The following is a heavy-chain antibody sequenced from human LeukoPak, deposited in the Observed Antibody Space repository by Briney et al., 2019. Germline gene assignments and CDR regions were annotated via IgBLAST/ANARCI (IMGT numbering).Heavy chain of an antibody. D-gene: IGHD1-26*01. V-gene: IGHV3-48*01. CDR2: ITKSGSVT. CDR3: ATQWELHPAF. Sequence: PGGSLRLSCAASGFRFSSYSMNWVRQAPGKGMEWLAYITKSGSVTFYADFVKGRFTISRDNAKKSLYLQMNSLRVEDTAVYYCATQWELHPAFWGQGTLVTVSS. J-gene: IGHJ4*02. CDR1: GFRFSSYS.